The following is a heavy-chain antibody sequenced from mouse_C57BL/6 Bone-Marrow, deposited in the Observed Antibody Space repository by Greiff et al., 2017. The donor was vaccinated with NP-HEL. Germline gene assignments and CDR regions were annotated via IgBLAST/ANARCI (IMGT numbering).Heavy chain of an antibody. D-gene: IGHD2-5*01. Sequence: VQLQQSGAELVRPGASVKLSCKASGYTFTDYYINWVKQRPGQGLEWIARIYPGSGNTYYNEKFKGKATLTAEKSSSTAYMQLSSLTSEDSAVYFCARSYYSNYGDYWGQGTTLTVSS. CDR1: GYTFTDYY. CDR3: ARSYYSNYGDY. CDR2: IYPGSGNT. V-gene: IGHV1-76*01. J-gene: IGHJ2*01.